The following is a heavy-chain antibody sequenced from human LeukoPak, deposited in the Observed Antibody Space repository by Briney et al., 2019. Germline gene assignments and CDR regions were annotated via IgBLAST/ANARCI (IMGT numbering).Heavy chain of an antibody. Sequence: GGSLRLSCAASGFTFSGYYLSWVRQATAKGLEEVAGLGRTGEYKYYADSVKGRFTISRDNSKDTVSLRMNSLRAEDSAIYYCVKDRPCDTCMPMDAWGQGTTVTVSS. J-gene: IGHJ6*02. V-gene: IGHV3-23*01. CDR3: VKDRPCDTCMPMDA. CDR1: GFTFSGYY. D-gene: IGHD2-8*01. CDR2: LGRTGEYK.